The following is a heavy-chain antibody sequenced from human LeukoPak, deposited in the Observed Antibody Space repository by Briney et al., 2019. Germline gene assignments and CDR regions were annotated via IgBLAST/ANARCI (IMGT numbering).Heavy chain of an antibody. D-gene: IGHD5-24*01. J-gene: IGHJ5*02. CDR2: ISSSSSYI. V-gene: IGHV3-21*01. CDR1: GFTFSSYS. Sequence: GGSLRLSCAASGFTFSSYSMYWVRQAPGKGLEWVSSISSSSSYIYYADSVKGRFTISRDNAKNSLYLQMNSLRAEDTAVYYCARDLREGDNWFDPWGQGTLVTVSS. CDR3: ARDLREGDNWFDP.